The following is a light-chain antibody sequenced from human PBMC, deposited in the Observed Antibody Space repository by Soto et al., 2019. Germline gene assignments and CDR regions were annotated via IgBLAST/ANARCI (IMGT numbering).Light chain of an antibody. J-gene: IGKJ1*01. Sequence: DIQMTQSPSTLSASVGDRVTITCRASQRISYWLAWYQQKPGKAPKLLIYKASILGDGVPSRFSGSGSATEFSLTISSLQPDDFATYYCQQYETYWTFGQGTKVEMK. CDR2: KAS. CDR3: QQYETYWT. CDR1: QRISYW. V-gene: IGKV1-5*03.